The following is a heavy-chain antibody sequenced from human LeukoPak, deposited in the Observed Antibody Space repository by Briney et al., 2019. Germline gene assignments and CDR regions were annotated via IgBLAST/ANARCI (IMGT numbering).Heavy chain of an antibody. Sequence: PGGSLRLSCAASGFTFSSYAMSWVRQAPGKGLEWVSAISGSGGSTYYADSVKGRFTISRDNSKSTLYLQMNSLRAEDTAVYYCANGGGLLWFGELLRGWFDPWGQGTLVTVSS. CDR2: ISGSGGST. CDR1: GFTFSSYA. D-gene: IGHD3-10*01. CDR3: ANGGGLLWFGELLRGWFDP. V-gene: IGHV3-23*01. J-gene: IGHJ5*02.